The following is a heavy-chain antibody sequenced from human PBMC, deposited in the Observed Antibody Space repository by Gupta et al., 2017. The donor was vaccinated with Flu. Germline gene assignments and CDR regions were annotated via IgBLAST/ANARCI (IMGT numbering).Heavy chain of an antibody. V-gene: IGHV3-23*01. J-gene: IGHJ6*02. CDR3: AKVGYCSGGSCYSSYYYYGMDV. CDR1: GFTFSSYA. CDR2: ISGSGGST. D-gene: IGHD2-15*01. Sequence: EVQLLESGGGLVQPGGSLRLSCAASGFTFSSYAMSWVRQAPGKGLEWVSAISGSGGSTYYADSVKGRFTISRDNSKNTLYLQMNSLRAEDTAVYYCAKVGYCSGGSCYSSYYYYGMDVWGQGTTVTVSS.